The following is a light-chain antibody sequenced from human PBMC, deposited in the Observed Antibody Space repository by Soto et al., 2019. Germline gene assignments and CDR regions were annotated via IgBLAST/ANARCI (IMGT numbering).Light chain of an antibody. Sequence: DIQMTQFPSSLSASVGDRVTITCRASQTINSYLNWYQQKPGTAPNLLIYAASNLQRGVPSRFSGSGSGTNFTLTIRSLEREDFATYHCQQSYSTPQTFGQGTNVEV. CDR2: AAS. CDR3: QQSYSTPQT. CDR1: QTINSY. V-gene: IGKV1-39*01. J-gene: IGKJ1*01.